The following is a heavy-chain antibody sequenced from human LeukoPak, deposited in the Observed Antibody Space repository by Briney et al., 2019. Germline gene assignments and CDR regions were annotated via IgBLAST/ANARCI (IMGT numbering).Heavy chain of an antibody. J-gene: IGHJ4*02. CDR3: ARDRGYRAGDPGFDY. CDR1: GGSISSSNW. V-gene: IGHV4-4*02. Sequence: SETLSLTCAVSGGSISSSNWWSWVRQPPGKGLEWIGEIYHSGSTNYNPSLKSRVTISVDKSKNQFSLKLSSVTAADTAVYYCARDRGYRAGDPGFDYWGQGTLVTVSS. D-gene: IGHD3-10*01. CDR2: IYHSGST.